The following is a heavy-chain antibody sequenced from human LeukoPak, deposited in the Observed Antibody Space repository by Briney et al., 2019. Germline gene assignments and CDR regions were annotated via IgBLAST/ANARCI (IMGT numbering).Heavy chain of an antibody. Sequence: PGGSLRLSCAASGFSYSSSGMHWVRQAPGKGLEWVAFIRYDGSNKYYADSVKGRFTISRDISKNTLYLQMNSLRADDTAVYYCAKDTHGYNPGPFDYWGQGTLVTVSS. J-gene: IGHJ4*02. CDR3: AKDTHGYNPGPFDY. V-gene: IGHV3-30*02. D-gene: IGHD5-24*01. CDR2: IRYDGSNK. CDR1: GFSYSSSG.